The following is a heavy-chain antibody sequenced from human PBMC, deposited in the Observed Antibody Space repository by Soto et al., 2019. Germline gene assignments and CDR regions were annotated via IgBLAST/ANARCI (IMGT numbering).Heavy chain of an antibody. D-gene: IGHD3-9*01. J-gene: IGHJ5*02. Sequence: ASVKVSCKASGYTFTGYYMHWVRQAPGQGLEWMGWINPNSGGTNYAQKFQGRVTMTRDTSISTAYMELSRLRSDDTAVYYCARDFRLRTYYDILTGQTGWFDPWGKGPLVTVSS. CDR3: ARDFRLRTYYDILTGQTGWFDP. CDR2: INPNSGGT. CDR1: GYTFTGYY. V-gene: IGHV1-2*02.